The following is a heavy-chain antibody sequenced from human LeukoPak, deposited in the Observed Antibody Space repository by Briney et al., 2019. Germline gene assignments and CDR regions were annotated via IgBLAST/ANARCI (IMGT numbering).Heavy chain of an antibody. V-gene: IGHV1-2*02. J-gene: IGHJ6*02. D-gene: IGHD1-7*01. Sequence: ASVKVSCKASGHTFTGYYMHWVRQAPGQGLEWMGWINPNSGGTNYAQKFQGRVTMTRDTSISTAYMELSRLRSDDTAVYYCAREELRRGITGTTYGMDVWGQGTTVTVSS. CDR1: GHTFTGYY. CDR3: AREELRRGITGTTYGMDV. CDR2: INPNSGGT.